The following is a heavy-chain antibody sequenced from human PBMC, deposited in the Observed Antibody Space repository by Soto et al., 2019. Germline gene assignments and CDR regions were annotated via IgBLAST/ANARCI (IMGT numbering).Heavy chain of an antibody. D-gene: IGHD2-21*02. V-gene: IGHV1-18*04. CDR1: GYTFTSYG. J-gene: IGHJ6*02. CDR3: ARDPGSFGVVTAPYGMDV. CDR2: ISAYNGNT. Sequence: VKVSCKASGYTFTSYGISWVRQAPGQGLEWMGWISAYNGNTNYAQKLQGRVTMTTDTSTSTAYMELRSLRSDDTAVYYCARDPGSFGVVTAPYGMDVWGQGTTVTVSS.